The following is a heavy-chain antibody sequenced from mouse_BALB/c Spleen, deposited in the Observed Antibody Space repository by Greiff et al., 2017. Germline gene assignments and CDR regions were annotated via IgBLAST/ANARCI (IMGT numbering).Heavy chain of an antibody. CDR1: GFTFSSYG. V-gene: IGHV5-6-3*01. CDR3: ARDGYYHAWFAY. Sequence: EVQLVESGGGLVQPGGSLKLSCAASGFTFSSYGMSWVRQTPDKRLELVATINSNGGSTYYPDSVKGRFTISRDNAKNTLYLQMSSLKSEDTAMYYCARDGYYHAWFAYWGQGTLVTVSA. D-gene: IGHD2-3*01. J-gene: IGHJ3*01. CDR2: INSNGGST.